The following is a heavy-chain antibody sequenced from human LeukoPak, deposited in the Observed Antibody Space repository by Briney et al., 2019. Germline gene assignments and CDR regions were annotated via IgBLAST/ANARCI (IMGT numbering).Heavy chain of an antibody. Sequence: PSETLSLTCAVYGGSFSGYYWSWIRQPPGKGLEWIGEINHSGSTNYNPSLKSRVTISVDTSKNQFSLKLSSVTAADTAVYYCARDLHWDRAYWGQGTLVTVSS. V-gene: IGHV4-34*01. CDR1: GGSFSGYY. J-gene: IGHJ4*02. CDR2: INHSGST. CDR3: ARDLHWDRAY. D-gene: IGHD1-26*01.